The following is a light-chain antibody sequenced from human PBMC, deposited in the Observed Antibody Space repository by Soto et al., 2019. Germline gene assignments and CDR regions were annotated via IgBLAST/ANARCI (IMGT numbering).Light chain of an antibody. CDR2: DVS. J-gene: IGLJ1*01. V-gene: IGLV2-14*01. CDR3: SSYTTSNTRQIV. CDR1: SSDVGGYNY. Sequence: QPALTHPASVSRAPGRSITISCNGTSSDVGGYNYVSWYQQHPGKAPKFMIYDVSNRPSGVSNRFSGSKSGNTASLTISGLQAEDEADYYCSSYTTSNTRQIVFGTGTKVTV.